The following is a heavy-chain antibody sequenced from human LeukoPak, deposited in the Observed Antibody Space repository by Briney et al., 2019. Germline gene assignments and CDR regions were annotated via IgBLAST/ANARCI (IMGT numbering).Heavy chain of an antibody. CDR3: ARVGDYGDYDWFDP. J-gene: IGHJ5*02. Sequence: SETLSLTCAVSGDSISSGGYSWSWIRQPPGKGLEWIGYIYHSGSTYYNPSLKSRVTISVDRSKNQFSLKLSSVTAADTAVYYCARVGDYGDYDWFDPWGQGTLVTVSS. CDR1: GDSISSGGYS. D-gene: IGHD4-17*01. CDR2: IYHSGST. V-gene: IGHV4-30-2*01.